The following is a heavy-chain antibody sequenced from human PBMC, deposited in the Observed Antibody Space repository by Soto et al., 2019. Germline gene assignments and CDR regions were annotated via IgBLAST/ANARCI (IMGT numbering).Heavy chain of an antibody. CDR3: AKGDLLWDPFDL. J-gene: IGHJ4*02. D-gene: IGHD3-16*01. Sequence: PGGSLRLSCAASGLPFSNYAMTWVRQAPGKGLEWVSIISASGYSAYYGGAVKGRVTTSRDNSRSTLYLQMNGLRAEDTAVYYCAKGDLLWDPFDLWGQGTLVTVSS. CDR2: ISASGYSA. V-gene: IGHV3-23*01. CDR1: GLPFSNYA.